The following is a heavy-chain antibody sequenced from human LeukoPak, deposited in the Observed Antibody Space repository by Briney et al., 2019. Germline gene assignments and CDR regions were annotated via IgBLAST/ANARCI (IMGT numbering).Heavy chain of an antibody. V-gene: IGHV3-23*01. J-gene: IGHJ4*02. CDR3: AKVGSSSRAFDY. D-gene: IGHD6-13*01. Sequence: GGSLRLSCVASGFTFRNYAMSWVRQAPGKGLEWVSGLNIGGGGTDYADSVKGRFTISRDNSKNTLYLQMNSLRAEDTAVYYCAKVGSSSRAFDYWGQGTLVTVSS. CDR1: GFTFRNYA. CDR2: LNIGGGGT.